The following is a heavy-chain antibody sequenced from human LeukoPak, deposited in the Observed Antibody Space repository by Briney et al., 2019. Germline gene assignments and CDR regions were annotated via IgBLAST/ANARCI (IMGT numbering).Heavy chain of an antibody. D-gene: IGHD6-19*01. V-gene: IGHV3-72*01. Sequence: RGSLSLSCVVSGFTFSDHLLGWVRPAPGEGMEWVGRSRNKVKSYTTEYAASVKGRFTISRDDSKNSLYLQMNSLKTEDTAVYYCVRVGSVAGSDYLDYWGQGTLVTVSS. CDR1: GFTFSDHL. CDR3: VRVGSVAGSDYLDY. J-gene: IGHJ4*02. CDR2: SRNKVKSYTT.